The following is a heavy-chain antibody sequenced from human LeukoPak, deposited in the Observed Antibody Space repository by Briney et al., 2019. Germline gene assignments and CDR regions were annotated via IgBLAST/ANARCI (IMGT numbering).Heavy chain of an antibody. Sequence: SETLSLTCTVSGGSISSYYWSWIRQPAGKGLEWIGRIYTSGSTNYNPSLKSPVTMSVDTSKNQFSLKLSSVTAADTAVYYCARSSPRWFGESPPKIPFDYWGQGTLVTVSS. CDR2: IYTSGST. D-gene: IGHD3-10*01. V-gene: IGHV4-4*07. CDR3: ARSSPRWFGESPPKIPFDY. CDR1: GGSISSYY. J-gene: IGHJ4*02.